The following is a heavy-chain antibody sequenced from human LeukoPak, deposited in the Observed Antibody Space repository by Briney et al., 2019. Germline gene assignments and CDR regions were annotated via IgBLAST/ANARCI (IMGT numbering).Heavy chain of an antibody. CDR3: AREGAVAGFDY. CDR2: IHYSGSS. V-gene: IGHV4-59*01. J-gene: IGHJ4*02. Sequence: PSETLPLTCTVSGGSISSYYWNWIRQPPGKGLEWIGYIHYSGSSNNNPSLKSRVTISVDTSKNQFSLRLSSVTAADTAVYYCAREGAVAGFDYWGQGTLVTVSS. CDR1: GGSISSYY. D-gene: IGHD6-19*01.